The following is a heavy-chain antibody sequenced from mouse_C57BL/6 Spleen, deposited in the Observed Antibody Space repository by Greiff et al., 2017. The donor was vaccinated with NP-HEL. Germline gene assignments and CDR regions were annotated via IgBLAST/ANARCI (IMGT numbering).Heavy chain of an antibody. CDR3: ARDDYGSSRFAY. CDR1: GYTFTSYW. J-gene: IGHJ3*01. D-gene: IGHD1-1*01. V-gene: IGHV1-55*01. CDR2: IYPGSGST. Sequence: QVQLKQPGAELVKPGASVKMSCKASGYTFTSYWITWVKQRPGQGLEWIGDIYPGSGSTNYNEKFKSKATLTVDTSSSTAYMQLSSLTSEDSAVYYCARDDYGSSRFAYWGQGTLVTVSA.